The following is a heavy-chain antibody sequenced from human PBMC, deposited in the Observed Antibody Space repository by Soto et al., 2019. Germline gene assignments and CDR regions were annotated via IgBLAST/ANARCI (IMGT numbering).Heavy chain of an antibody. CDR2: FDPEDGET. Sequence: ASVKVSCKVSGYTLTELSMHWVRQAPGKGLEWMGGFDPEDGETIYAQKFQGRVTMTEDTSTDTAYMELSSLRSEDTAVYYCATRPVWFGGQRTSESNWFDPWGQGTLVTVSS. V-gene: IGHV1-24*01. CDR1: GYTLTELS. CDR3: ATRPVWFGGQRTSESNWFDP. J-gene: IGHJ5*02. D-gene: IGHD3-10*01.